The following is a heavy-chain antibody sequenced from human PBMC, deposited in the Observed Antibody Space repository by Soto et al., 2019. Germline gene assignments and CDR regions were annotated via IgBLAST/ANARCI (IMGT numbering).Heavy chain of an antibody. V-gene: IGHV4-34*01. CDR2: INHSGRT. Sequence: QVQLQQWGAGLLKPSETLSLTCAVYGGSFSGYYWCWIRQPPGKGLEWIGEINHSGRTNYNPSLESRVTISVDKSKNQMSLKLSSVIAADTAVYYCARGRAALDYWGQGTLVTVSS. CDR1: GGSFSGYY. CDR3: ARGRAALDY. J-gene: IGHJ4*02.